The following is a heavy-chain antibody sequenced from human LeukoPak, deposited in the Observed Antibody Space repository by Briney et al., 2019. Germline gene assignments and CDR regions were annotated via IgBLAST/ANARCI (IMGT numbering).Heavy chain of an antibody. CDR2: IIPIFGTA. J-gene: IGHJ4*02. CDR1: GGTFSSYG. D-gene: IGHD1-7*01. CDR3: ARGGGTTVPYFDY. Sequence: SVKVSCKSSGGTFSSYGISWVRQAPGQGLEWMGGIIPIFGTANYAQKFQGRVTIIADESTTTPYMELSSLRSEDTAVYYCARGGGTTVPYFDYWGQGTLVTVSS. V-gene: IGHV1-69*13.